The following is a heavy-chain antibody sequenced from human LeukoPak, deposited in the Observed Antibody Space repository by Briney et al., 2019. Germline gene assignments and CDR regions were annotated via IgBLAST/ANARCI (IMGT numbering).Heavy chain of an antibody. V-gene: IGHV3-48*02. D-gene: IGHD2-15*01. J-gene: IGHJ4*02. CDR3: AQKGGTDH. CDR2: ISSSSGAI. Sequence: GGSLRLSCTASGFSFSRFGMNWVRQAPGKGLEWISYISSSSGAIYYADSVKGRFTISRDNAKNSLYLQMSSLRDEDTAIYYCAQKGGTDHWGQGTLVTVSS. CDR1: GFSFSRFG.